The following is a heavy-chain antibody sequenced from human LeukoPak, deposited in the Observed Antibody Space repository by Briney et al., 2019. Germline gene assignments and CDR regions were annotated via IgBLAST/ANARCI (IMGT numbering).Heavy chain of an antibody. J-gene: IGHJ6*03. CDR2: INHGRRI. CDR1: GGTFSGYY. V-gene: IGHV4-34*01. Sequence: SETLSLPCVVHGGTFSGYYWSWIRQPPGKGLEWMGEINHGRRIKYNPSLQSRVTISVDTSKNQLSLKLSSVTAADTAVYYCARRFGRKFGERFYYYHYWDVWGKGTTVTISS. D-gene: IGHD3-10*01. CDR3: ARRFGRKFGERFYYYHYWDV.